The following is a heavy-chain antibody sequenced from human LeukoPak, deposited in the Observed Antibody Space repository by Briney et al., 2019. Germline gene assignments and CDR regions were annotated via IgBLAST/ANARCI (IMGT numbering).Heavy chain of an antibody. CDR1: GFTFSNYW. CDR3: ARVTQWLNAFDI. J-gene: IGHJ3*02. CDR2: INSDGINT. V-gene: IGHV3-74*01. Sequence: GGSLRLSCAASGFTFSNYWMHWVRQAPGKGLVWVSRINSDGINTSYADSVKGRFTISRDNAKNTLNLQMNSLRAEDTAVHYCARVTQWLNAFDIWGQGTMVTVSS. D-gene: IGHD6-19*01.